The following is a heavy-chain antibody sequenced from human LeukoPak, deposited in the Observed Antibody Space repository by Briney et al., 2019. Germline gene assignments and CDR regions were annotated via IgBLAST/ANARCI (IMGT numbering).Heavy chain of an antibody. J-gene: IGHJ5*02. V-gene: IGHV1-69*06. CDR2: IIPIFGTA. D-gene: IGHD2-21*01. CDR3: ARVSHCGGDCFPR. CDR1: GGTFSSYA. Sequence: SVKVSCRASGGTFSSYAISWVRQAPGQGLEWMGGIIPIFGTANYAQKFQGRVTITADKSTSTAYMELSSLRSEDTAVYYCARVSHCGGDCFPRWGQGTLVTVSS.